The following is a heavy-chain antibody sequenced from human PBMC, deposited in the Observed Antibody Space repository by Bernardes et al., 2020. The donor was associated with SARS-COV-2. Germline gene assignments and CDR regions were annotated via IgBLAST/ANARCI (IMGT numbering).Heavy chain of an antibody. CDR2: IFYAGST. CDR1: GGSINSYY. Sequence: SETLSLTCTVSGGSINSYYWSWIRQPPGKGLEWIGYIFYAGSTYYNPSLSSRVTISRDRARNQLSLKVVSVTARDSAVYYCARHRDPYVTSNGLDVWGQGTPVTVPS. V-gene: IGHV4-59*08. CDR3: ARHRDPYVTSNGLDV. D-gene: IGHD2-21*01. J-gene: IGHJ6*02.